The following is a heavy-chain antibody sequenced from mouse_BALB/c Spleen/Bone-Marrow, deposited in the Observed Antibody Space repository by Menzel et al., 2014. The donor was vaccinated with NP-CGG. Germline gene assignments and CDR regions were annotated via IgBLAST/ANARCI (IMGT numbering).Heavy chain of an antibody. CDR2: ISSGGHDT. V-gene: IGHV5-6-4*01. CDR1: GFTFSSYS. CDR3: SKDGGYDYSYYFDY. J-gene: IGHJ2*01. Sequence: EVKLVESGGGLVKPGGSLKLSCAASGFTFSSYSMSWVRQTPEKRLEWVATISSGGHDTYYPDSVKGRFTISRDNAKNTPYLQMSSLKSEDTAMYYCSKDGGYDYSYYFDYWGQGTTLTVSS. D-gene: IGHD2-4*01.